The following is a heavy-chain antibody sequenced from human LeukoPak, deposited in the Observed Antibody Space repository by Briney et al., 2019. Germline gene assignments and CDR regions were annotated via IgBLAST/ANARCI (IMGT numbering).Heavy chain of an antibody. J-gene: IGHJ5*02. D-gene: IGHD3-10*01. V-gene: IGHV4-4*02. CDR2: INHSGNT. CDR3: ARPMIRGVKWFDP. CDR1: GGSISSSNW. Sequence: SGTLSLTCAVSGGSISSSNWWSWVRQPPGKGLEWIGEINHSGNTNYNPSLKSRLTISVDTSNNQFSLKLSSVTAADTAVYYCARPMIRGVKWFDPWGQGTLVTVSS.